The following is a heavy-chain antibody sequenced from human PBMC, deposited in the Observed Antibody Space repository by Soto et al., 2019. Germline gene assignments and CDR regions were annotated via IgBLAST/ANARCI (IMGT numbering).Heavy chain of an antibody. Sequence: EVQLLESGGGLVQPGGSLRLSCAASGFTFSSYAMTWVRQAPGKGLEWVSAITGSGGNTNYVDSVKGRFTISRDNSKNTLYLQMNSLRAADTAVYYCAKEGSYYESYDHRYFDLWGRGTLVTVS. CDR3: AKEGSYYESYDHRYFDL. CDR1: GFTFSSYA. V-gene: IGHV3-23*01. CDR2: ITGSGGNT. D-gene: IGHD3-22*01. J-gene: IGHJ2*01.